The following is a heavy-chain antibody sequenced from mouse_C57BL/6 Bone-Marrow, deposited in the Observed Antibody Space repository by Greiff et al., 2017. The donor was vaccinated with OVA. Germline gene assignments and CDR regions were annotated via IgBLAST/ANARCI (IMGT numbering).Heavy chain of an antibody. D-gene: IGHD3-1*01. J-gene: IGHJ4*01. V-gene: IGHV1-53*01. Sequence: QVQLQQPGTELVKPGASVKLSCKASGYTFTSYWMHWVKQRPGQGLEWIGNINPSNGGTNYNEKFKSKATLTVDKSSSTAYMQLSSLTSEDSAVYSCAREGAIYPNAMDYWGQGTSVTVSS. CDR3: AREGAIYPNAMDY. CDR2: INPSNGGT. CDR1: GYTFTSYW.